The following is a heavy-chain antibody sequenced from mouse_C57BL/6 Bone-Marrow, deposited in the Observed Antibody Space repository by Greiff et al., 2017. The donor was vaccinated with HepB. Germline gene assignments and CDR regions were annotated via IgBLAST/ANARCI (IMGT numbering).Heavy chain of an antibody. CDR3: ARDPTGTWRDYAMDY. CDR2: ISYDGSN. J-gene: IGHJ4*01. Sequence: VQLKESGPGLVKPSQSLSLTCSVTGYSITSGYYWNWIRQFPGNKLEWMGYISYDGSNNYNPSLKNRISITRDTSKNQFFLKLNSVTTEDTATYYCARDPTGTWRDYAMDYWGQGTSVTVSS. V-gene: IGHV3-6*01. CDR1: GYSITSGYY. D-gene: IGHD4-1*02.